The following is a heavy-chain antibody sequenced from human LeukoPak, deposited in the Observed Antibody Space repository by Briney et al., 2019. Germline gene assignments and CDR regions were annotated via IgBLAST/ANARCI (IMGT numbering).Heavy chain of an antibody. J-gene: IGHJ4*02. CDR3: AKINRAYYYYDISGYIDS. Sequence: GGSLRLSCAASGFTFDDYAMPWVRQAPGKGLEWVSGISWNSGSIGYADSVKGRFTISRDNAKNSLYLQMNSLRAEDTALYYCAKINRAYYYYDISGYIDSWGREPWSPSPQ. CDR2: ISWNSGSI. CDR1: GFTFDDYA. V-gene: IGHV3-9*01. D-gene: IGHD3-22*01.